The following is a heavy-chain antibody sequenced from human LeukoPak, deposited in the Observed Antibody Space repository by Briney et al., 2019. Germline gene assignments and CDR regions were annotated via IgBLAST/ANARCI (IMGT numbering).Heavy chain of an antibody. CDR3: AREDYGGNSDY. CDR2: ISYDGSNK. J-gene: IGHJ4*02. Sequence: GGSLRLSCAASGFTFSSYAMHWVRQAPGEGLEWVAVISYDGSNKYYADSVKGRFTISRDNSKNTLYLQMNSLRAEDTAVYYCAREDYGGNSDYWGQGTLVTVSS. V-gene: IGHV3-30*04. CDR1: GFTFSSYA. D-gene: IGHD4-23*01.